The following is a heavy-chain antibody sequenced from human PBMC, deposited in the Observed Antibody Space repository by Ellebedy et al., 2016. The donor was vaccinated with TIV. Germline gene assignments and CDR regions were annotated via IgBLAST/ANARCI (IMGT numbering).Heavy chain of an antibody. J-gene: IGHJ4*02. CDR3: ASRYTTWSGREC. CDR1: GFTFSSYA. V-gene: IGHV3-64*04. Sequence: PGGSLRLSCSASGFTFSSYAMHWVRQAPGKGLEFVSAIGGNGDTYYADSVNGRFTISRDNSKDTVYLQMNSLRAEDTAVYYCASRYTTWSGRECWGQGTLVTVSS. D-gene: IGHD2-2*02. CDR2: IGGNGDT.